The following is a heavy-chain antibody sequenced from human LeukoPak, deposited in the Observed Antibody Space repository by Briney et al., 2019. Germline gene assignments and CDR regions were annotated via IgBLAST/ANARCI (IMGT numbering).Heavy chain of an antibody. J-gene: IGHJ4*02. D-gene: IGHD5-18*01. Sequence: GGSLRLSCEASGFTFSSYSMNWVRQAPGKGLEWVSYISSSSSTIYYADSVKGRFTISRDNAKNSLYLQMSSLRAEDTAVYYCARRGYSYGQNYYFDYWGQGTLVTVSS. CDR2: ISSSSSTI. V-gene: IGHV3-48*01. CDR1: GFTFSSYS. CDR3: ARRGYSYGQNYYFDY.